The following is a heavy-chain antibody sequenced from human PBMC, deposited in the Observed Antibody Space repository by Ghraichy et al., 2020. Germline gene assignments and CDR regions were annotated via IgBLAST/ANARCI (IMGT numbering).Heavy chain of an antibody. CDR2: IKQDGSEK. CDR1: GFTFTRYW. J-gene: IGHJ4*02. CDR3: ATTGEDY. D-gene: IGHD7-27*01. V-gene: IGHV3-7*01. Sequence: GGSRRLSCAASGFTFTRYWMTWVRQAPGKGLEWVANIKQDGSEKYYVDSVKGRFTISRDNAKNSLYLQMNSLRAEDTAVYYCATTGEDYWGQGTLVTVSS.